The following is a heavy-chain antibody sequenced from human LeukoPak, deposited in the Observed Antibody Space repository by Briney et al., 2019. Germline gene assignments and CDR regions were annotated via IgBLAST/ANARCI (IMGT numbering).Heavy chain of an antibody. CDR3: ARENYGDYDY. V-gene: IGHV3-30-3*01. J-gene: IGHJ4*02. CDR1: GFTFSSYA. Sequence: GRSLRLSCAASGFTFSSYAMHWVRQAPGKGLEWVAVISYDGSNKYYADSVKGRFTISRDNSKDTLYLQMNSLRAEDTAVCYCARENYGDYDYWGQGTLVTVSS. CDR2: ISYDGSNK. D-gene: IGHD4-17*01.